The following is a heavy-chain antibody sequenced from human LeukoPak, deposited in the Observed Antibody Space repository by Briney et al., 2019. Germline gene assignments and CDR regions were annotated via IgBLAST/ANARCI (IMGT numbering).Heavy chain of an antibody. J-gene: IGHJ4*02. V-gene: IGHV4-59*01. CDR2: IYYSGST. CDR1: GGSISSYY. D-gene: IGHD2-15*01. Sequence: SETLSLTCTVSGGSISSYYGSWIRQPPGKGLEWIGYIYYSGSTNYNPSLKSRVTISVDTSKNQFSLKLSSVTAADTAVYYCARRYCGGGTCYYFDYWGQGTLVTVSS. CDR3: ARRYCGGGTCYYFDY.